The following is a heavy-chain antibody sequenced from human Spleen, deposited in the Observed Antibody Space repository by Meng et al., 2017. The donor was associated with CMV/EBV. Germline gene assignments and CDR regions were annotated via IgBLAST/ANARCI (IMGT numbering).Heavy chain of an antibody. CDR1: GGSISSSSYY. D-gene: IGHD4-11*01. CDR3: ARHGGYSNYLPVCFDP. CDR2: IYYSGST. Sequence: SETLSLTCTVSGGSISSSSYYWGWIRQPPGKGLEWIGSIYYSGSTYYNPSLKSRVTISVDTSKNQFSLKLSSVTAADTAVYYCARHGGYSNYLPVCFDPWGQGTLVTVSS. J-gene: IGHJ5*02. V-gene: IGHV4-39*01.